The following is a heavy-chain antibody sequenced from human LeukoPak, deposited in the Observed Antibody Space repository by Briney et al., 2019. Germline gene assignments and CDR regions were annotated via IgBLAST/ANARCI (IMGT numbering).Heavy chain of an antibody. Sequence: GGSLRLSCAASGFTFSSYWMSWVRQAPGKGLEWVANIKQGGSEKYYVDSVKGRFTISRDNAKNSLYLQMNSLRAEDTAVYYCARDLSGWYVVQGYYYGMDVWGQGTTVTVSS. D-gene: IGHD6-19*01. CDR2: IKQGGSEK. CDR3: ARDLSGWYVVQGYYYGMDV. CDR1: GFTFSSYW. J-gene: IGHJ6*02. V-gene: IGHV3-7*01.